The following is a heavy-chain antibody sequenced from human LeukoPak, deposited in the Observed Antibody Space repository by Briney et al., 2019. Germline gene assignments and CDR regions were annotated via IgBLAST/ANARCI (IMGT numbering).Heavy chain of an antibody. V-gene: IGHV4-39*02. CDR1: GGSISTSSFY. J-gene: IGHJ4*02. D-gene: IGHD3-22*01. CDR3: ARAYYYERSGYYYQTFDY. CDR2: IYYSGNT. Sequence: SETLSLTCTMSGGSISTSSFYWGWVRQPPGTGLEWIGSIYYSGNTYYNPSLKSRVTISVDTSKNHFSLELSSVTAADTAVYYCARAYYYERSGYYYQTFDYWGQGTLVTVSA.